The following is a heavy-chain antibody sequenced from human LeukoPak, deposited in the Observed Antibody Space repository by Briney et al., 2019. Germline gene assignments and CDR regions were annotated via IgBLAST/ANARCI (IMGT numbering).Heavy chain of an antibody. CDR2: INHSGST. V-gene: IGHV4-34*01. Sequence: PSETLSLTCAVYGGSFSGYYWSWIRQPPGKGLEWIGEINHSGSTNYNPSLKSRVTISVDTSKNQFSLKLSSVTAADTAVYYCARVQWVIAAAVRRSIDYWGQGTLVTVSS. CDR3: ARVQWVIAAAVRRSIDY. D-gene: IGHD6-13*01. CDR1: GGSFSGYY. J-gene: IGHJ4*02.